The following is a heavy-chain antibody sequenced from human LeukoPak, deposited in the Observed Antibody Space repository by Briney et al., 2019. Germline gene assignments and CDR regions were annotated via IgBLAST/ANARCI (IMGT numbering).Heavy chain of an antibody. J-gene: IGHJ4*02. CDR3: AREEGTWISTSSFDN. D-gene: IGHD5-12*01. CDR1: GFTFSSYS. Sequence: QTGGSLRLSCAASGFTFSSYSMNWVRQAPGKGLEWVSYISSSSSTIYYADSVKGRFTISRDNAKNSLYLQMNSLRAEDTAIYYCAREEGTWISTSSFDNWGQGTLVTVSS. CDR2: ISSSSSTI. V-gene: IGHV3-48*04.